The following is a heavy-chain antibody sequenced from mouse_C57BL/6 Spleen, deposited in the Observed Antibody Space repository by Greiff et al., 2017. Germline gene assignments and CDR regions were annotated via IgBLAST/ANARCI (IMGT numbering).Heavy chain of an antibody. J-gene: IGHJ3*01. CDR3: ARSSYGNFAWFAY. V-gene: IGHV1-52*01. Sequence: QVQLQQPGAELVRPGSSVKLSCKASGYTFTSYWMHWVKQRPIQGLEWIGNIDPSDSETHYNQKFKDKATLTVDKSSSTAYMQLSSLTSEDSAVYYCARSSYGNFAWFAYWGQGTLVTVSA. CDR2: IDPSDSET. D-gene: IGHD2-1*01. CDR1: GYTFTSYW.